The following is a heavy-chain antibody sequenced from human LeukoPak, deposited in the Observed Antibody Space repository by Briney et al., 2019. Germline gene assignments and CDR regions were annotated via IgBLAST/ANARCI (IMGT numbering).Heavy chain of an antibody. Sequence: SETLSLTCTVSGGSISSYYWSWIRQPPGKGLEWIGYIYYSGSTNYNPSLKSRVTISVDTSKNQFSLELSSVTAADTAVYYCARGVVVVPAIYPGPNWFDPWGQGTLVTVSS. V-gene: IGHV4-59*01. CDR2: IYYSGST. CDR1: GGSISSYY. CDR3: ARGVVVVPAIYPGPNWFDP. J-gene: IGHJ5*02. D-gene: IGHD2-21*02.